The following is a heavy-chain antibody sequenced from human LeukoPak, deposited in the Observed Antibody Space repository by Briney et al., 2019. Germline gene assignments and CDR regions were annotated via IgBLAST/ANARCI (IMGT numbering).Heavy chain of an antibody. CDR2: IDRDGRVQ. Sequence: GGSLRLSCTASGFTTHYWLNWVRQSPGKGLEWVANIDRDGRVQHYVNSVEGRFTISRDSAKNSLDLQMNSLRAEDTAVYYCAKTQNLDGYYGLAHYQDVRGKGTTVTVSS. CDR1: GFTTHYW. CDR3: AKTQNLDGYYGLAHYQDV. J-gene: IGHJ6*03. D-gene: IGHD3-3*01. V-gene: IGHV3-7*01.